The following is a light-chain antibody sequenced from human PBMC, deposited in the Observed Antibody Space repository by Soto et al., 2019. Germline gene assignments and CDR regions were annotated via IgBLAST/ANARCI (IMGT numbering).Light chain of an antibody. J-gene: IGKJ4*01. CDR1: QGISSY. Sequence: AIRMTQSPSSLSASTGDRVTITCRASQGISSYLAWYQQKPGKAPKLLIYAASTLQSGVPSRFSGSGSGTDFTLTISCLQSEDFATYYCQQYYCYPVFGGGTKVDIK. CDR3: QQYYCYPV. CDR2: AAS. V-gene: IGKV1-8*01.